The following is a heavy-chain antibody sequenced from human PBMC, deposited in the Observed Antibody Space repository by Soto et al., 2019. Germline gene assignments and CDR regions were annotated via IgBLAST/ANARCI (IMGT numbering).Heavy chain of an antibody. V-gene: IGHV1-18*01. CDR1: GYTFTSYG. D-gene: IGHD3-10*01. Sequence: QVQLVQSGAEVKKPGASVKVSCKASGYTFTSYGISWVRQAPGQGLEWMGWISAYNGNTNYAQKLQGRVTMTTDTSTSTAYMELRSLRSDDTAVYYCARGRITMVRGVRGYYYIDVWGKGTTVTVSS. CDR3: ARGRITMVRGVRGYYYIDV. CDR2: ISAYNGNT. J-gene: IGHJ6*03.